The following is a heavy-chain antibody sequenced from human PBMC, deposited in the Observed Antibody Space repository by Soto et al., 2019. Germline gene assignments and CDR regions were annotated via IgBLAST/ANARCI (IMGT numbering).Heavy chain of an antibody. J-gene: IGHJ5*02. CDR1: GYTFTSYY. CDR2: INPSGGST. Sequence: AASVKVSCKASGYTFTSYYMHWVRQAPGQGLEWMGIINPSGGSTSYAQKFQGRVTMTRDTSTSTVYMELSSLRSEDTAVYYCARGLSYSSSWYLAMGLWFDPWGQGTLVTVS. D-gene: IGHD6-13*01. CDR3: ARGLSYSSSWYLAMGLWFDP. V-gene: IGHV1-46*01.